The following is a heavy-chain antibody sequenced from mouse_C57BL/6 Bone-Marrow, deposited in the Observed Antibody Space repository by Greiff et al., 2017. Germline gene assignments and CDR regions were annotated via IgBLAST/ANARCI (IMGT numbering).Heavy chain of an antibody. V-gene: IGHV5-4*01. CDR2: ISDGGSYT. D-gene: IGHD1-1*01. Sequence: EVMLVESGGGLVKPGGSLKLSCAASGFTFSSYAMSWVRQTPEKRLEWVATISDGGSYTYYPDNVQGRFTISRDNAKNNLYLQMSHLKSEDTAMYYCARDPGAYYGSSLYAMDYWGQGTSVTVSS. CDR3: ARDPGAYYGSSLYAMDY. J-gene: IGHJ4*01. CDR1: GFTFSSYA.